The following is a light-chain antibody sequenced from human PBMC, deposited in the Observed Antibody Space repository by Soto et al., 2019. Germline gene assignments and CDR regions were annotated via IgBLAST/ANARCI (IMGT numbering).Light chain of an antibody. CDR3: AAVDDSLNGRV. J-gene: IGLJ1*01. CDR2: SNN. CDR1: SSNIGSNT. V-gene: IGLV1-44*01. Sequence: QSVLTQPPSASGTPGQRVTISCSGSSSNIGSNTVNWYQQLPGTAPKLLIYSNNQRPSGVPDRFSGSKYGTSASRAISGLQSEDEADYYCAAVDDSLNGRVFGTGTKLTVL.